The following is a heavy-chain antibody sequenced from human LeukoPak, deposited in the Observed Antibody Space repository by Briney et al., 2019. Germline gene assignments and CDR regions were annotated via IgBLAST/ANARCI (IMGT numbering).Heavy chain of an antibody. CDR1: GFTFSSYA. Sequence: GGSLRLSCAASGFTFSSYAMSWVRRAPGKGLEWVSAISGSGGSTTYADSVKGRFTISRDNAKNTLYLQMISLRAEDMAVYYCAREQQWPLDYWGQGTLVTVPS. CDR2: ISGSGGST. J-gene: IGHJ4*02. V-gene: IGHV3-23*01. D-gene: IGHD6-19*01. CDR3: AREQQWPLDY.